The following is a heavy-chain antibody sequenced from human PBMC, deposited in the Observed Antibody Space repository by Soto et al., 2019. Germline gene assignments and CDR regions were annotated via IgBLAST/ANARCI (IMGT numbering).Heavy chain of an antibody. CDR1: GYTLTELS. CDR3: ATVSLYSSGYSTPHDY. CDR2: FDPEDGET. V-gene: IGHV1-24*01. D-gene: IGHD3-22*01. J-gene: IGHJ4*02. Sequence: GASVKVSCKVSGYTLTELSMHWVRQAPGKGLEWMGGFDPEDGETIYAQKFQGRVTMTEDTSTDTAYMELSSLRSEDTAVYYCATVSLYSSGYSTPHDYWGQGPLVTVSS.